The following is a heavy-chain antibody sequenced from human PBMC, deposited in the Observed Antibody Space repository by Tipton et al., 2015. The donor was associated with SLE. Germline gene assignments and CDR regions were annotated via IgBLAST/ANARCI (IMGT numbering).Heavy chain of an antibody. D-gene: IGHD1-26*01. CDR1: GHTFSNYD. Sequence: QSGAEVKKPGASVKVSCKASGHTFSNYDISWVRQAPGQGLEWLGWINTYSGNTNYAQKVQGRVIMTTDTSTSTTYMELRSLRSDDTAVYYCARDRSRSGSDVFDYWGHGSLVTVS. V-gene: IGHV1-18*01. CDR2: INTYSGNT. J-gene: IGHJ4*01. CDR3: ARDRSRSGSDVFDY.